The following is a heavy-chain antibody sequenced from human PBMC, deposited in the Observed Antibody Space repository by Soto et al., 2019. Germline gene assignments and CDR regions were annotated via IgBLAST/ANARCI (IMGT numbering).Heavy chain of an antibody. D-gene: IGHD2-2*01. J-gene: IGHJ5*01. V-gene: IGHV3-30*18. CDR3: VKATLPTAIKFGVDS. CDR1: GFTFSSYG. Sequence: GGSLRLSCAASGFTFSSYGMHWVRQTPDKGLEWVAVISHDGNQKYYADFAKGRFTISRDNARNTLHLQMNSLRPEDTAFFYCVKATLPTAIKFGVDSWGQGTLVTVSS. CDR2: ISHDGNQK.